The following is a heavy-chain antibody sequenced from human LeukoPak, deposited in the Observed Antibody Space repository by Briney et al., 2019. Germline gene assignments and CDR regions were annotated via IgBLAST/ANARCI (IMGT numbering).Heavy chain of an antibody. CDR2: IYYSGST. CDR3: ARLPRGYSYGYYYYYGMDV. J-gene: IGHJ6*02. V-gene: IGHV4-39*01. D-gene: IGHD5-18*01. CDR1: GGSISGSSYY. Sequence: SKTLSLTCTVSGGSISGSSYYWGWIRQPPGKGLEWIGSIYYSGSTYYNPSLKSRVTISVDTSKNQFSLKLSSVTAADTAVYYCARLPRGYSYGYYYYYGMDVWGQGTTVTVSS.